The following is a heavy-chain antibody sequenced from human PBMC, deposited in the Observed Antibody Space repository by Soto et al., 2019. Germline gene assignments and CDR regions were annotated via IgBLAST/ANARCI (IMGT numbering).Heavy chain of an antibody. D-gene: IGHD5-12*01. CDR3: ARDRGGYGVFDY. Sequence: SETPSLTCSVSAGSISSDGFYWNWIRQPPGKGLEWIGYIYHSGGTYSSPSLRSRVTISVDTSKNQFTLKLSSVTAADTAVYYCARDRGGYGVFDYWGQGTLVTVSS. J-gene: IGHJ4*02. CDR1: AGSISSDGFY. V-gene: IGHV4-31*03. CDR2: IYHSGGT.